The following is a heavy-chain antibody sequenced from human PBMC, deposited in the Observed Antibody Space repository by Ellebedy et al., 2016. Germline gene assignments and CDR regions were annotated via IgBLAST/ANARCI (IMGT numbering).Heavy chain of an antibody. CDR2: ISHSGTT. J-gene: IGHJ6*02. CDR1: VSTFSSYS. Sequence: GSLRLXCVASVSTFSSYSMNWVRQAPGKWLEWIGEISHSGTTNYNPSLKSRVTISVDTSKNQFSLRLSSVTAADTAMYYCARLRGSGSGSSFFGYYYYGMDVWGQGTTVTVSS. V-gene: IGHV4-34*01. D-gene: IGHD3-10*01. CDR3: ARLRGSGSGSSFFGYYYYGMDV.